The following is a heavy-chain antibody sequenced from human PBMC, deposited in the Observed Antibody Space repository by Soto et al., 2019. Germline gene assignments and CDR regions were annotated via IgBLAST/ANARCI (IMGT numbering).Heavy chain of an antibody. V-gene: IGHV3-7*01. D-gene: IGHD3-3*01. CDR3: ARGTLWNGYQFFDY. J-gene: IGHJ4*02. Sequence: VGSLRLSCAVSGFTFSSYWMSWVRQAPGKGLEWVANIKQDGSEKYYVDSVRGRFTISRDNAKNSLYLQMSGLRAEDTAVFYCARGTLWNGYQFFDYWGQGTLVTVSS. CDR1: GFTFSSYW. CDR2: IKQDGSEK.